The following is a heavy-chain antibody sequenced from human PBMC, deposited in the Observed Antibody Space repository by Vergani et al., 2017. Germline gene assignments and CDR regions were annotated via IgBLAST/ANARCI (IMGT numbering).Heavy chain of an antibody. CDR2: VYYSGST. CDR1: DGSIRNYY. J-gene: IGHJ5*02. D-gene: IGHD5-12*01. CDR3: AGAADYNWFDP. V-gene: IGHV4-59*01. Sequence: QVQLQESGPRLVKPSETLSLTCTVSDGSIRNYYWSWIRQSPGKALEWIGYVYYSGSTNYNPSLRSRVIISVDTSNNQFSLKLTSVTAADTAVYYCAGAADYNWFDPWGQGTLVTVSS.